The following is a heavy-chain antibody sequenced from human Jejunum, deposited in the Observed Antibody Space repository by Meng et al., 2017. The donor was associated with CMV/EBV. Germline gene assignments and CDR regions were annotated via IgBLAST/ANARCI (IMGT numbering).Heavy chain of an antibody. Sequence: CAAATFIVSDDYVNWVRQAPGKGLEWVGRVKSRRDGGTTEYAAFVKGRFTISRNSLKSTLDLQLNSLTMDDAGVYYCTTGYSGASFGWGQGTLVTVSS. J-gene: IGHJ4*02. V-gene: IGHV3-15*07. CDR1: TFIVSDDY. D-gene: IGHD4-11*01. CDR2: VKSRRDGGTT. CDR3: TTGYSGASFG.